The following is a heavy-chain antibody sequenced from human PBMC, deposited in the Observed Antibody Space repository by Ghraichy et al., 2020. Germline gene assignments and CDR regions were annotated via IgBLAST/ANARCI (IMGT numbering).Heavy chain of an antibody. D-gene: IGHD2-15*01. CDR3: ARAGYCSGGSCYSGFLYDY. V-gene: IGHV1-2*02. Sequence: ASVKVSCKASGYTFTGYYMHWVRQAPGQGLEWMGWINPNSGGTNYAQKFQGRVTMTRDTSISTAYMELSRLRSDDTAVYYCARAGYCSGGSCYSGFLYDYWGQGTLVTVSS. CDR1: GYTFTGYY. J-gene: IGHJ4*02. CDR2: INPNSGGT.